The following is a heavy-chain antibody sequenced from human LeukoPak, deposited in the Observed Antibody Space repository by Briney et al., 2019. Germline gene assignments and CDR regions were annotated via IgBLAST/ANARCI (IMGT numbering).Heavy chain of an antibody. V-gene: IGHV5-51*01. CDR3: ARHEGRNWYLPSFDY. CDR1: GYSFTSYW. J-gene: IGHJ4*02. D-gene: IGHD6-13*01. Sequence: KRGESLKISCKGSGYSFTSYWIGWVRQMPGKGLEWMGIIYPGDSDTRYSPSFQGQVTISADKSISTAYLQWSSLKASDTAMYYCARHEGRNWYLPSFDYWGQGTLVTVSS. CDR2: IYPGDSDT.